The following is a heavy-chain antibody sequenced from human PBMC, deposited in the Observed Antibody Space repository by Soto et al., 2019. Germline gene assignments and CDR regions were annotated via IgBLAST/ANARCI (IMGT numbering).Heavy chain of an antibody. CDR1: GFAFPYYG. D-gene: IGHD3-10*01. Sequence: QVHLAESGGGAVQPGGSLSLSCTASGFAFPYYGMHWVRQAPGKGLEWVAVFWYDGVSKYYADSVKGRFTISRDNSRNMVNLEMNSLRVEDTAVYYCVEETMVRDPGGYYGLDVWGQGTTVTVSS. J-gene: IGHJ6*02. CDR3: VEETMVRDPGGYYGLDV. V-gene: IGHV3-30*02. CDR2: FWYDGVSK.